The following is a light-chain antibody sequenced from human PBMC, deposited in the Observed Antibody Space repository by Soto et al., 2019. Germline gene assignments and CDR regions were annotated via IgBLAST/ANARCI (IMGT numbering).Light chain of an antibody. J-gene: IGKJ4*01. CDR2: WAS. CDR3: QQSYSTPLT. CDR1: QSVLYSSNNKNY. Sequence: DIVMTQSPDSLAVSLGERATINCKSSQSVLYSSNNKNYLAWYQQKPGQPPKLLIYWASTRESGVPSRFSGSGSGTDFTLTISSLQPEDFATYYCQQSYSTPLTFAGGTKVDIK. V-gene: IGKV4-1*01.